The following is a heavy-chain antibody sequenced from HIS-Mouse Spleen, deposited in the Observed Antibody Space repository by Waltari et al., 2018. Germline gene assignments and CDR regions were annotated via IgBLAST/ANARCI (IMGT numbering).Heavy chain of an antibody. Sequence: QVTLRESGPALVKPTQTLTLTCTFSGFSLSTSGMCVSWIRQPPGKALEWLARIDWDDDKYYSTSLKTRLTISKDTSKNQVVLTMTNMDPVDTPTYYCARIAEGYTSGWYAFDYWGQGTLVTVSS. CDR1: GFSLSTSGMC. V-gene: IGHV2-70*15. D-gene: IGHD6-19*01. CDR2: IDWDDDK. CDR3: ARIAEGYTSGWYAFDY. J-gene: IGHJ4*02.